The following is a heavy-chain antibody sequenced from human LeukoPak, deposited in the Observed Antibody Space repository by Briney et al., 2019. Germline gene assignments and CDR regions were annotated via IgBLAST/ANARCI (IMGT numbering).Heavy chain of an antibody. CDR2: IYSGGNI. D-gene: IGHD2-15*01. V-gene: IGHV3-53*01. Sequence: GGSLRLSCAASGFTVSSTYMSWVRQAPGKGLEWVSVIYSGGNIYYIDSVKGRFTISRDTSKNTLYLQMNSLRVEDTAVYYCASRHCSGGGCYFAGADPFDYWGQGTLVTVSS. CDR3: ASRHCSGGGCYFAGADPFDY. J-gene: IGHJ4*02. CDR1: GFTVSSTY.